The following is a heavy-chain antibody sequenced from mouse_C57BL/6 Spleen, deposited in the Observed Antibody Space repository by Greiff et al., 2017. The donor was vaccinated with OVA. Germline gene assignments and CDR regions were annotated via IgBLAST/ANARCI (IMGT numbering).Heavy chain of an antibody. Sequence: QVQLQQSGAELVRPGSSVKLSCKASGYTFTSYWMHWVKQRPIQGLEWIGNIDPSDSETHYNQKFKDKATLTVDKSSSTAYMQLSSLTSEDSAVYYCARSSGSNPCFDVWGTGTTVTVSS. CDR1: GYTFTSYW. V-gene: IGHV1-52*01. D-gene: IGHD2-5*01. J-gene: IGHJ1*03. CDR3: ARSSGSNPCFDV. CDR2: IDPSDSET.